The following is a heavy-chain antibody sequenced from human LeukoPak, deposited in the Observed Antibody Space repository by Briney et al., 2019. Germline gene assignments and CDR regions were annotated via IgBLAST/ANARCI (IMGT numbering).Heavy chain of an antibody. CDR1: GYTFTSYY. Sequence: GASVKVSCKASGYTFTSYYMHWVRQAPGQGLEWMAWINPNNSNANYAQNFQDRVTMTRDTSISTAYMELSRLTSDDTAVYYCARRLSSGWLYDAFDIWGQGTMVTVSS. D-gene: IGHD6-19*01. CDR2: INPNNSNA. J-gene: IGHJ3*02. CDR3: ARRLSSGWLYDAFDI. V-gene: IGHV1-2*02.